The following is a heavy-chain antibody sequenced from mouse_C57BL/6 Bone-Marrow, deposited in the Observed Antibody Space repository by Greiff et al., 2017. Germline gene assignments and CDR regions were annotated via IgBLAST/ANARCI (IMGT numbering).Heavy chain of an antibody. D-gene: IGHD4-1*01. Sequence: QVQLKESGAELVRPGASVKLSCKASGYTFTDYYINWVKQRPGQGLEWIARIYPGSGNTYYNEKFKGKATLTAENSSSTAYMQLSSLTSEDSAVYFCASGSGFAYWGQGTLVTVAA. CDR2: IYPGSGNT. J-gene: IGHJ3*01. V-gene: IGHV1-76*01. CDR1: GYTFTDYY. CDR3: ASGSGFAY.